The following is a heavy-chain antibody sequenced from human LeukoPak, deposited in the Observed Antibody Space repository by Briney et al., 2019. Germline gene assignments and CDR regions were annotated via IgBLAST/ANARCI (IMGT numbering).Heavy chain of an antibody. CDR3: ARVGYSSLAFDI. J-gene: IGHJ3*02. D-gene: IGHD5-18*01. V-gene: IGHV1-2*06. CDR2: INSQSDGK. CDR1: GYTFTGYY. Sequence: EASVKVFCKACGYTFTGYYMHCVRQATAQGLEWMVRINSQSDGKNYAQTFQGRATMTRDTSISTAYMELSRLRSDDTAVYYCARVGYSSLAFDIWGQGTMVTVSS.